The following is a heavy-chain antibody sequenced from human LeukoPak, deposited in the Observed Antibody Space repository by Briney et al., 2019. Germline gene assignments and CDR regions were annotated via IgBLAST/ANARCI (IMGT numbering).Heavy chain of an antibody. V-gene: IGHV3-74*01. CDR2: INTDGSST. Sequence: PGGSLRLSCAASGFTFSSYWLHWVRQAPGKGLVWVSRINTDGSSTSYADSVKGRFTISRDNAKNTLYLQMNSLRAEDTAVYYCAREEIFGVVIIPDDAFDIWGQGTMVTVSS. D-gene: IGHD3-3*01. J-gene: IGHJ3*02. CDR1: GFTFSSYW. CDR3: AREEIFGVVIIPDDAFDI.